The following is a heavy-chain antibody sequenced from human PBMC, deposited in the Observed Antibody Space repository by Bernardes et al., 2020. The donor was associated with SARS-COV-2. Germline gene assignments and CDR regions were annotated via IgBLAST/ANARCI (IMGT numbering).Heavy chain of an antibody. CDR2: IYYNGRT. CDR3: ARIVDTATSIDY. D-gene: IGHD5-18*01. V-gene: IGHV4-28*01. J-gene: IGHJ4*02. CDR1: GHSISSYNW. Sequence: SETLSLTCAVSGHSISSYNWWGCILQPPGKGLEWIGYIYYNGRTYYSPSLKSRVTMSVDTSKNQFSLKLSSVTAVDTAVYYCARIVDTATSIDYWGQGTLVTVSS.